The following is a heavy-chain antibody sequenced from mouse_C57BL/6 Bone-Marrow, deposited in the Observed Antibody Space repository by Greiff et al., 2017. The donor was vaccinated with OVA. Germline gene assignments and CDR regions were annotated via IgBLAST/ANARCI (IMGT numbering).Heavy chain of an antibody. CDR3: ARYLTTVVARYFDV. V-gene: IGHV3-8*01. D-gene: IGHD1-1*01. CDR2: ISYSGSP. Sequence: EVQLQESGPGLAKPSQTLSLTCSVTGYSITSDYWNWIRKFPGNKLEYMGYISYSGSPYYNPSLKSRISITRDTSKSQYYLQLNAVTTEDTATYYCARYLTTVVARYFDVWGTGTTVTVSS. CDR1: GYSITSDY. J-gene: IGHJ1*03.